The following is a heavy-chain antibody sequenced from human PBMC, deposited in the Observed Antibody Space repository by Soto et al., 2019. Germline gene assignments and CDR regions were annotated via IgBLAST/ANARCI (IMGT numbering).Heavy chain of an antibody. CDR2: ISAYNGNT. J-gene: IGHJ4*02. D-gene: IGHD3-3*01. Sequence: ASVKVSCKASGYTFTSYGISWGRQAPGQGLEWMCWISAYNGNTNYAQKLQGRVTMTTDTSTSTAYIALRSLRSDDTAVYYCARAGITISGVVIGDADYWGQGTLVTVSS. CDR1: GYTFTSYG. V-gene: IGHV1-18*01. CDR3: ARAGITISGVVIGDADY.